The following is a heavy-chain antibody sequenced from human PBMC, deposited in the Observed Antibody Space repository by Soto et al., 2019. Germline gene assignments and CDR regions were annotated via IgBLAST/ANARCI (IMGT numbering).Heavy chain of an antibody. V-gene: IGHV4-59*01. J-gene: IGHJ5*02. D-gene: IGHD6-13*01. CDR1: GGSISSYY. CDR3: AREAGSSWYGWFDP. CDR2: IYYSGST. Sequence: SETLSLTCTVSGGSISSYYWSWIRQPPGKGLEWIGYIYYSGSTNYNPSLKSRVTISVDTSKNQFSLKLSSVTAADTAVYYCAREAGSSWYGWFDPWGQGTLVTVSS.